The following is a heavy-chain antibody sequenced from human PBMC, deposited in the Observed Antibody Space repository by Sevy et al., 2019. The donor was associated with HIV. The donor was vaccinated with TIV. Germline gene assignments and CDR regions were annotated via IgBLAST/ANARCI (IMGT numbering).Heavy chain of an antibody. CDR3: TIDLYESADFEY. Sequence: GGSLRLSCAASGFTFSDAWMSWVRQAPGKGLEWIGRIKSKIDGGTTDYAAFVKGKFTISRDDSNNTVFLHMNSLKIEDTATYYCTIDLYESADFEYWGQGTLVTVSS. J-gene: IGHJ4*02. D-gene: IGHD3-16*01. V-gene: IGHV3-15*01. CDR1: GFTFSDAW. CDR2: IKSKIDGGTT.